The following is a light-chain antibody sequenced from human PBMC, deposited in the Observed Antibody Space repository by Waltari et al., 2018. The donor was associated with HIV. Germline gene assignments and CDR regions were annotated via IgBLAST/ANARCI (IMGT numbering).Light chain of an antibody. CDR2: VAS. CDR1: QSVSSN. J-gene: IGKJ2*01. V-gene: IGKV3-15*01. CDR3: QQYNNWPPMYT. Sequence: EIVMTQSPATLSVSPGERATLSCRASQSVSSNLAWYQQKPGQAPRLLIYVASTRATGIPARFSCSVSGTEFTLTISSLQSEDFAVYYCQQYNNWPPMYTFGQGTKLEIK.